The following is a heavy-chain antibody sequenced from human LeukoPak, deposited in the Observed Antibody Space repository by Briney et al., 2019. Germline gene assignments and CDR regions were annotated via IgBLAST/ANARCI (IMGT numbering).Heavy chain of an antibody. V-gene: IGHV3-11*04. CDR1: GFTFRNYY. Sequence: GGSLRLSCAASGFTFRNYYMTWIRQAPGKGLEWVSYISASGDTIYYGDSVRGRFTISRDNAKNSLYLDMNTLKAEDTAVYYCARDPSWEILSYFDYWGQGTLVTVSS. CDR3: ARDPSWEILSYFDY. CDR2: ISASGDTI. J-gene: IGHJ4*02. D-gene: IGHD1-26*01.